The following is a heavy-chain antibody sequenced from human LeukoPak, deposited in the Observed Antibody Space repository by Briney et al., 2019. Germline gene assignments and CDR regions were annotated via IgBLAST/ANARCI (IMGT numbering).Heavy chain of an antibody. J-gene: IGHJ4*02. CDR2: IYYSGST. CDR1: GGSISSSSYY. D-gene: IGHD3-22*01. Sequence: SETLSLTCTVSGGSISSSSYYWGWIRQPPGKGLEWIGSIYYSGSTYYNPSLKSRVTVSVDTSKNQFSLKLSSVTAADTAVYYCARRTNYDSSGYYTDYWGQGTLVTVSS. CDR3: ARRTNYDSSGYYTDY. V-gene: IGHV4-39*01.